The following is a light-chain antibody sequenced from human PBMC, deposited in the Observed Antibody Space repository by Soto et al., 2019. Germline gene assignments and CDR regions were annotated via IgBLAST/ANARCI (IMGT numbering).Light chain of an antibody. Sequence: PGERATLSCRASQSVDNSHVAWYQQRRGLPPRLLIYGASNRATGIPDRFSGSGSGADFTLTISSLEPEDAAVYYCQQRSNWPPITFGQGTRLEI. CDR1: QSVDNSH. V-gene: IGKV3-11*01. CDR3: QQRSNWPPIT. J-gene: IGKJ5*01. CDR2: GAS.